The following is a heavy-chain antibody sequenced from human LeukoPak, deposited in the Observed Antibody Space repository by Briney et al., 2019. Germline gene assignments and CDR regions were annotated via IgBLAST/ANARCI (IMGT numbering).Heavy chain of an antibody. CDR1: GFTFSSYE. CDR3: AKDLGGVNSYYYMDV. V-gene: IGHV3-48*03. CDR2: ISSSGSTI. J-gene: IGHJ6*03. D-gene: IGHD3-16*01. Sequence: GGSLRLSCAASGFTFSSYEMNWVRQAPGKGLEWVSYISSSGSTIYYADSVKGRFTISRDNAKNSLYLQMNSLRAEDTAVYYCAKDLGGVNSYYYMDVWGKGTTVTVSS.